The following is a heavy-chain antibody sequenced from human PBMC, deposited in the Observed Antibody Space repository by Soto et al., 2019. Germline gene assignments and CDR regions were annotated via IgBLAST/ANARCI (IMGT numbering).Heavy chain of an antibody. D-gene: IGHD3-22*01. CDR2: IYHSGST. J-gene: IGHJ4*02. Sequence: SETLSLTCAVSGGSISSSNWWSWVRQPPGKGLEWIGEIYHSGSTNYNPSLKSRVTISVDKSKNQFSLKLSSVTAADTAVYYCARGGDYYDSSGYYYGVFDYWGQGTLVTVS. CDR1: GGSISSSNW. CDR3: ARGGDYYDSSGYYYGVFDY. V-gene: IGHV4-4*02.